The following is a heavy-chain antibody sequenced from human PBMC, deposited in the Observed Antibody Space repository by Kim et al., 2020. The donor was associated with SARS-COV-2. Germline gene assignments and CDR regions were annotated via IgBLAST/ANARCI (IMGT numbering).Heavy chain of an antibody. V-gene: IGHV4-4*02. CDR2: IYHSGIT. J-gene: IGHJ5*01. CDR3: ARVLNYYGSGSYYFGFAP. CDR1: GGSISSSNW. Sequence: SETLSLTCAVSGGSISSSNWWSWVRQPPGMGLEWLGEIYHSGITNYNPSLKSRVTISVDKSKNQFSLKLSSVNAADTAVYYCARVLNYYGSGSYYFGFAPWGQGTLVTVSS. D-gene: IGHD3-10*01.